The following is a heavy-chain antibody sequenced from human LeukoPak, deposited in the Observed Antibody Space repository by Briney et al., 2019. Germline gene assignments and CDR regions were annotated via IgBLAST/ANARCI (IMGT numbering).Heavy chain of an antibody. CDR1: GGSFSGYY. CDR3: ARGRVAATSVTNY. D-gene: IGHD2-15*01. J-gene: IGHJ4*02. V-gene: IGHV4-34*01. Sequence: SETLSLTCAVYGGSFSGYYWSWIRQPPGKGLEWIGEINHSGSTNYNPSLKSRVSISVDTSKNQFSLKLNSLTAADTAVYYCARGRVAATSVTNYWGQGTLVTVSS. CDR2: INHSGST.